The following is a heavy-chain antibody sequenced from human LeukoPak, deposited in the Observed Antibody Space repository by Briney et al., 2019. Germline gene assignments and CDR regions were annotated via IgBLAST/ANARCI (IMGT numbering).Heavy chain of an antibody. CDR2: ISGSGGST. D-gene: IGHD3-22*01. Sequence: GGSLRLSCAASGFTFSSYAMSWVRQAPGKGLEWVSAISGSGGSTYYADSVKGRFTISRDNSKNTLYLQMNSLRAEDTAVYYCAKDGEIKMGVYYYDSSVVWGQGTLVTVSS. J-gene: IGHJ4*02. V-gene: IGHV3-23*01. CDR3: AKDGEIKMGVYYYDSSVV. CDR1: GFTFSSYA.